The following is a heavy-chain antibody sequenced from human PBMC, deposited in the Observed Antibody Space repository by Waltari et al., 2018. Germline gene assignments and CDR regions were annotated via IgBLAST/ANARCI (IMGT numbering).Heavy chain of an antibody. J-gene: IGHJ4*02. V-gene: IGHV3-23*03. D-gene: IGHD3-10*01. CDR3: AKGLALGTYKFYFEY. CDR1: GFSFSSYV. CDR2: MTAGGSST. Sequence: EVQLLESGGDLVQPGGSLRLSCEASGFSFSSYVMTWVRQAPGRGLEWVAGMTAGGSSTYYADSVKGRFTISRDNSNNALYLQMNTLRAEDTAVYYCAKGLALGTYKFYFEYWGQGTLVTVSS.